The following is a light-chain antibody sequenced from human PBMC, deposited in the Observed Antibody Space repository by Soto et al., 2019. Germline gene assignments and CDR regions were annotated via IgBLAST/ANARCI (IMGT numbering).Light chain of an antibody. CDR3: SSYTDSSNYV. V-gene: IGLV2-14*01. Sequence: QSVLTQPASVSGSPGQSITISCTGTSSDLAIYNYVSWYQQQPGKAPKLMIYQATNRPSGVSNRFSGSRSGNTASLTISGLQAEDEADYYCSSYTDSSNYVFGTGTKVTVL. J-gene: IGLJ1*01. CDR2: QAT. CDR1: SSDLAIYNY.